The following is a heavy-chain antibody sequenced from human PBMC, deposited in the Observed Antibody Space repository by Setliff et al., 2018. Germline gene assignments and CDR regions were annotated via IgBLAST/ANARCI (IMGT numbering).Heavy chain of an antibody. CDR2: ISGAGTTV. CDR3: ARDPNGDYVGAFDP. D-gene: IGHD4-17*01. J-gene: IGHJ5*02. Sequence: PGGSLRLSCAASGFRFSDLYMSWVRQVPGKGLEWLSKISGAGTTVYYADSVRGRFTISRDNAKNSLYLQMNSLRVEDTASYYCARDPNGDYVGAFDPWGQGILVTVSS. V-gene: IGHV3-11*01. CDR1: GFRFSDLY.